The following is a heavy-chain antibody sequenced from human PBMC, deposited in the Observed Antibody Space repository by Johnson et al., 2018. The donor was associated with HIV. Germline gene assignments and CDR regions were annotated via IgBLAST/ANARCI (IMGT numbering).Heavy chain of an antibody. D-gene: IGHD3-10*01. CDR3: ARGAQRVPWFREWSYAFDI. V-gene: IGHV3-13*01. CDR2: IGTAGDT. J-gene: IGHJ3*02. Sequence: VQLVESGGGLVQPGGSLRLSCAASGFTFSSYDMHWVRQATGKGLEWVSAIGTAGDTYYPGSVKGRFTISRENAKNSLYLQMNSLGAGDTAVYYCARGAQRVPWFREWSYAFDIWGQGTMVTVSS. CDR1: GFTFSSYD.